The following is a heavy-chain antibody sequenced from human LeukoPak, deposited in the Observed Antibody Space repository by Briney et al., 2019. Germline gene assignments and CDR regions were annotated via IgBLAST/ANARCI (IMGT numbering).Heavy chain of an antibody. CDR1: GGSISSGSYY. V-gene: IGHV4-61*02. J-gene: IGHJ6*03. Sequence: TASQTLSLTCTVSGGSISSGSYYWSWIRQPAGKGLEWIGRIYTSGSTNYNPPLKSRVTMSVDTSKNQFSLKLSSVTAADTAVYYCARDGTARSGYYYYYMDVWGKGTTVTVSS. CDR3: ARDGTARSGYYYYYMDV. CDR2: IYTSGST. D-gene: IGHD6-6*01.